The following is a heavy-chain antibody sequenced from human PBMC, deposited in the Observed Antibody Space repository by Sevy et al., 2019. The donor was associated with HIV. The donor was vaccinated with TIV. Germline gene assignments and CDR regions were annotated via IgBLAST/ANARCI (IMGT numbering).Heavy chain of an antibody. CDR2: IYYSGST. Sequence: SETLSLTCTVSGGSISSYDWSWIRQPPGKGLEWIGYIYYSGSTNYNPSLKSRVTISVDTCKNQFSLKLSSVTAADTAVYYCARESQRDAFDIWGQGTMVTVSS. V-gene: IGHV4-59*01. J-gene: IGHJ3*02. CDR1: GGSISSYD. CDR3: ARESQRDAFDI.